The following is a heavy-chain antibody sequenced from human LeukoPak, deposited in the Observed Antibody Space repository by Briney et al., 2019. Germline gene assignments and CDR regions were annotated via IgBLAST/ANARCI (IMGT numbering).Heavy chain of an antibody. J-gene: IGHJ4*02. CDR1: GYTLTELS. CDR2: FDPEDGET. CDR3: ATAPTYYYDSSGYSPFDY. D-gene: IGHD3-22*01. V-gene: IGHV1-24*01. Sequence: ASVKVSCKVSGYTLTELSMHWVRQAPGKGLEWMGGFDPEDGETIYAQKFQGRVTMTEDTSTDTAYMELSSLRSEDTAVYYCATAPTYYYDSSGYSPFDYWGQGTLVTVSS.